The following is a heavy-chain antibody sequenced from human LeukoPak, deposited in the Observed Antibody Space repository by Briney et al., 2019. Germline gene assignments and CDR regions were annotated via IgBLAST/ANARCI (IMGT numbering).Heavy chain of an antibody. V-gene: IGHV4-31*11. CDR2: IYYSGST. J-gene: IGHJ6*02. CDR3: ARAYYDFWSGWLFYYGMDV. D-gene: IGHD3-3*01. Sequence: SETLSLTCAVYGGSFSGYYWRWIRQHPGKGLEWIGYIYYSGSTYYNPSLKSRVTISVDTSKNQFSLKLSSVTAADTAVYYCARAYYDFWSGWLFYYGMDVWGQGTTVTVSS. CDR1: GGSFSGYY.